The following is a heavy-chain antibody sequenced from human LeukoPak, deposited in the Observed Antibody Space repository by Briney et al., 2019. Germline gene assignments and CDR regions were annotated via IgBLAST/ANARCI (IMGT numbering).Heavy chain of an antibody. D-gene: IGHD2-15*01. CDR2: TYYRSKWYN. CDR3: ARGWGYCSGGNCYVFDY. Sequence: SQTLSLTCAISGDSVSINSAAWNWIRQSPSRGLEWLGSTYYRSKWYNDYAVSVKSRIIINSDTSKNRISLQLKSVTPEDTAVYYCARGWGYCSGGNCYVFDYWGQGTLVTVSS. J-gene: IGHJ4*02. V-gene: IGHV6-1*01. CDR1: GDSVSINSAA.